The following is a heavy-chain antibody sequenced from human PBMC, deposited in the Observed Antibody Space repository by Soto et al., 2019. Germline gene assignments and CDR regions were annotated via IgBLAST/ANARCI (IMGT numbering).Heavy chain of an antibody. Sequence: GASVKVSCKASGGGNLRDYRTTWVRRAPGQGLEWMGGIIPKLGSANYAQKFQGRVTITADESTNTAYMELSSLRSEDTAVYYCAINVVSRGNIIVQPFDYWGQGTLVTVSS. CDR1: GGGNLRDYR. J-gene: IGHJ4*02. CDR2: IIPKLGSA. V-gene: IGHV1-69*13. D-gene: IGHD2-15*01. CDR3: AINVVSRGNIIVQPFDY.